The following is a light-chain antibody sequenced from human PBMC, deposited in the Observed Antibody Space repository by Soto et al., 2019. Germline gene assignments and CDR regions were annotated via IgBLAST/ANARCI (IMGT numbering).Light chain of an antibody. CDR3: CSYAGSYILV. J-gene: IGLJ3*02. CDR2: GVS. Sequence: QSALTQPRSVSGSPGQSVTISCTGTTSDVGAYNYVSWYQQHPGKAPKLMIYGVSNRPSGVPDRFSGSKSGNTASLTISGLQAEDEADYYCCSYAGSYILVFGGGTKLTVL. V-gene: IGLV2-11*01. CDR1: TSDVGAYNY.